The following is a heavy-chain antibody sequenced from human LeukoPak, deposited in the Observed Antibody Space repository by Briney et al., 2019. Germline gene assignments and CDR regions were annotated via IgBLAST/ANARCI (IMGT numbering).Heavy chain of an antibody. J-gene: IGHJ4*02. Sequence: GGSLRLCCAASGFTFSSYSMNWVRQATGKGLEWVSSISSSSSYIYYADSVKGRFTISRDNAKNSLYLQMNSLRAEDTAVYYCARGEAAAPKDYWGQGTLVTVSS. V-gene: IGHV3-21*01. CDR2: ISSSSSYI. CDR1: GFTFSSYS. D-gene: IGHD6-13*01. CDR3: ARGEAAAPKDY.